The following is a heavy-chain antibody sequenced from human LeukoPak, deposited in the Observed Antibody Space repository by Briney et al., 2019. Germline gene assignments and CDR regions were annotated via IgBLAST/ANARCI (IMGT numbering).Heavy chain of an antibody. Sequence: GGSLRLSCAASGFTFSSYGMHWVRQAPGKGLEWVAFIRYDGSNKYYADSVKGRFTISRDNSKNTLYLQMNSLRAEDTAVYYCVKDSGYYYDSSGYYPDYWGQGTLVTVSS. V-gene: IGHV3-30*02. J-gene: IGHJ4*02. CDR3: VKDSGYYYDSSGYYPDY. CDR2: IRYDGSNK. CDR1: GFTFSSYG. D-gene: IGHD3-22*01.